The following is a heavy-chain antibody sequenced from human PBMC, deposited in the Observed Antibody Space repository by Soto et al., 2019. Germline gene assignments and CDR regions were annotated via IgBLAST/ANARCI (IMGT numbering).Heavy chain of an antibody. Sequence: SLPQPLTCTVADGNIISRGYSWSWIRQPPGKGLEWIGYIYHSGSTYYNPSLKSRVTISVDRSKNQFSLKLSSVTAADTAVYYCARVPDRWGQGTLVTVSS. CDR1: DGNIISRGYS. V-gene: IGHV4-30-2*01. CDR3: ARVPDR. J-gene: IGHJ5*02. CDR2: IYHSGST.